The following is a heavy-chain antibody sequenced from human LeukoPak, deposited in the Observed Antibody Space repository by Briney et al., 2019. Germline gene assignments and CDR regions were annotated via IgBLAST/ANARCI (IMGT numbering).Heavy chain of an antibody. V-gene: IGHV4-39*01. Sequence: KPSETLSLTCTVSGGSISSSSYYWGWIRQPPGKGLEWIGSIYYSGSTYYNPSLKSRVTISVDTSKNQFSLKLSSVTAADTAVYFCASSSRGYDWRSSGWFINWGQGAVVTVSS. CDR2: IYYSGST. J-gene: IGHJ1*01. CDR1: GGSISSSSYY. CDR3: ASSSRGYDWRSSGWFIN. D-gene: IGHD6-19*01.